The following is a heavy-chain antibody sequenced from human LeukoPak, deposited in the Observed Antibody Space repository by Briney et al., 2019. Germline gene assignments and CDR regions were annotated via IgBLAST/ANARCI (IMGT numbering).Heavy chain of an antibody. CDR1: GGSVNSGSYY. J-gene: IGHJ1*01. CDR2: IYYSGST. Sequence: SETLSLTCTVSGGSVNSGSYYWNWIRQPPGKGLEWIGYIYYSGSTNYNPSLKSRVTISVDTSKNQFSLNLNSVTATDTAVYYCARGGAARLHFQNWGQGTLVTVSS. V-gene: IGHV4-61*01. D-gene: IGHD6-6*01. CDR3: ARGGAARLHFQN.